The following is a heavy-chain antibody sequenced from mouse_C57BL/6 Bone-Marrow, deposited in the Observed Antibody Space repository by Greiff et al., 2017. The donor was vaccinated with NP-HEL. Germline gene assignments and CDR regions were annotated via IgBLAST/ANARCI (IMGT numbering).Heavy chain of an antibody. Sequence: DVKLVESGGGLVKPGGSLKLSCAASGFTFSSYAMSWVRQTPEKRLEWVATISDGGSSTYYPDNVKGRFTISRDNAKNNLYLQMSHLKSEDTAMYYCARLLGRAYWGQGTLVTVSA. V-gene: IGHV5-4*03. CDR1: GFTFSSYA. D-gene: IGHD4-1*01. CDR2: ISDGGSST. CDR3: ARLLGRAY. J-gene: IGHJ3*01.